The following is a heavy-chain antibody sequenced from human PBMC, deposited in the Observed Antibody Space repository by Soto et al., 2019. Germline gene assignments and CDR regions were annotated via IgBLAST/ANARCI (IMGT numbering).Heavy chain of an antibody. CDR1: GGSISSGGYS. CDR3: ARLGTTMVRGVIITPGIDV. V-gene: IGHV4-30-2*01. CDR2: IYHSGST. J-gene: IGHJ6*02. D-gene: IGHD3-10*01. Sequence: PSETLSLTCAVSGGSISSGGYSWSWIRQPPGKGLEWIGYIYHSGSTYYNPSLKSRVTISVDRSKNQFSPKLSSVTAADTAVYYCARLGTTMVRGVIITPGIDVWGQGTTVTVYS.